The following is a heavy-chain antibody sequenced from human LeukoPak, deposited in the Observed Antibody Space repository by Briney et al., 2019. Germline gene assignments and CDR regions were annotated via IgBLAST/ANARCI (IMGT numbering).Heavy chain of an antibody. CDR2: ISYCGST. CDR3: ATDRGPYNWKD. CDR1: GGSVSSNSYY. D-gene: IGHD1-1*01. V-gene: IGHV4-61*01. J-gene: IGHJ4*02. Sequence: SETLSLTCTVSGGSVSSNSYYWSWIRQPPGKRLEWIGYISYCGSTNYNPSLKSRVTISVDTSKNQFSLRLTSVTAADTAVYYCATDRGPYNWKDWGQGTLVTVSS.